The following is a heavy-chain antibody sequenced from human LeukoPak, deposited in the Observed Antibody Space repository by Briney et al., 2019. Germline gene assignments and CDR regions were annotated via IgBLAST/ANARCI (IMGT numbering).Heavy chain of an antibody. CDR2: ISYDGSNK. V-gene: IGHV3-30-3*01. J-gene: IGHJ5*02. Sequence: GGSLRLSCAASGFTFSSYAMHWVRQAPGKGLEWVAVISYDGSNKYYADSVKGRFTISRDNSKNTLYLQMNSLRAEDTAVYYCAREQRTLYYYGSGSYYNGWFDPWGQGTLVTVSS. CDR1: GFTFSSYA. D-gene: IGHD3-10*01. CDR3: AREQRTLYYYGSGSYYNGWFDP.